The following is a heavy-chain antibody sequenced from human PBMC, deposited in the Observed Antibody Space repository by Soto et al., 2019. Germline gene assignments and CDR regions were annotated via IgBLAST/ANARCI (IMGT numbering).Heavy chain of an antibody. CDR2: INPNSGGT. Sequence: GASVKVSCKASGYTFTGYYMHWVRQAPGQGLEWMGWINPNSGGTNYAQKFQGWVTMTRDTSISTAYMELSRLRSDDTAVYYCARDGYCGSGSYYTYYYYMDVWGKGTTVTVSS. CDR3: ARDGYCGSGSYYTYYYYMDV. CDR1: GYTFTGYY. J-gene: IGHJ6*03. V-gene: IGHV1-2*04. D-gene: IGHD3-10*01.